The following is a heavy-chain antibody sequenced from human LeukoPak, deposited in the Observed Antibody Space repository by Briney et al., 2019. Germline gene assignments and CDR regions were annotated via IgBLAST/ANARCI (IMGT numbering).Heavy chain of an antibody. CDR2: INPNSGGT. Sequence: ASVKVSCKTSGYTFTGYYMHWVRQAPGQGLEWMGWINPNSGGTNYAQKFQGRVTMTRDTSISTAYMELSRLRSEGTAVYYCARQITISNGFDPWGQGTLVTVSS. D-gene: IGHD3-9*01. CDR3: ARQITISNGFDP. CDR1: GYTFTGYY. V-gene: IGHV1-2*02. J-gene: IGHJ5*02.